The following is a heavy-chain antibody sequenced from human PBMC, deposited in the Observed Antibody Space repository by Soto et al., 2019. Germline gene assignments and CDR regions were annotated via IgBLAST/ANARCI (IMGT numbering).Heavy chain of an antibody. V-gene: IGHV1-46*03. CDR1: GYTFTSYD. Sequence: GASVKVSCKASGYTFTSYDMHWVRQAPGQGLEWMGIINPSGGSTSYAQKFQGRVTMTRDTSTSTVYMELSSLRSEDTAVYYCARGEAGQQWLVLYYFDYWGQGTLVTVSS. CDR3: ARGEAGQQWLVLYYFDY. CDR2: INPSGGST. J-gene: IGHJ4*02. D-gene: IGHD6-19*01.